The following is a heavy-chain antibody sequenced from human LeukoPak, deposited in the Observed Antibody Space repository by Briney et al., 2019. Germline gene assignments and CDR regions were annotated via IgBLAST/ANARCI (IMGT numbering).Heavy chain of an antibody. Sequence: SETLSLTCAVSGGSISSGGYSWSWIRQPPGKGLEWIGYIYHSGSTYYNPSLKSRVTISVDRSKNQFSLKLSSVAAADTAVYYCARGVNWIDPWGQGTLVTVSS. CDR3: ARGVNWIDP. V-gene: IGHV4-30-2*01. CDR2: IYHSGST. J-gene: IGHJ5*02. D-gene: IGHD6-13*01. CDR1: GGSISSGGYS.